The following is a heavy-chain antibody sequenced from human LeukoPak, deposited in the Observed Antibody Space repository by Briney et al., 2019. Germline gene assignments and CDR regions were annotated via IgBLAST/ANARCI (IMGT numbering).Heavy chain of an antibody. CDR1: GFTFSISW. D-gene: IGHD4-23*01. J-gene: IGHJ4*02. CDR3: ARDADYGGTYYFDY. Sequence: GGSLRLSCAASGFTFSISWMHWVRQAPGKGLVWVSRINVEGSSTTYADSVKGRFTISRDNAKNTVYLQMNSLRAEDTAVYYCARDADYGGTYYFDYWGQGTLVTVSS. V-gene: IGHV3-74*01. CDR2: INVEGSST.